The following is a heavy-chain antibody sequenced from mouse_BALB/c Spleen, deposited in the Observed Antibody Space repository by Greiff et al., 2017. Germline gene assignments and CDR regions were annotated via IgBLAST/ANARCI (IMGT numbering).Heavy chain of an antibody. Sequence: EVQVVESGGGLVKPGGSLKLSCAASGFTFSSYTMSWVRQTPEKRLEWVATISSGGSYTYYPDSVKGRFTISRDNAKNTLYLQMSSLKSEDTAMYYCTRDRSRGFDYWGQGTTLTVSS. CDR1: GFTFSSYT. V-gene: IGHV5-6-4*01. J-gene: IGHJ2*01. D-gene: IGHD1-1*01. CDR3: TRDRSRGFDY. CDR2: ISSGGSYT.